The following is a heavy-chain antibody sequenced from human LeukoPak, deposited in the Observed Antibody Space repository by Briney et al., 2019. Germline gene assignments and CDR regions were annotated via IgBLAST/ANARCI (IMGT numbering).Heavy chain of an antibody. CDR3: ERALAYCSGGSCYSGY. CDR1: GFTFSGYW. CDR2: ITGDGSST. Sequence: GGSLRLSCAASGFTFSGYWMHWVRQVPGKGLVWVSRITGDGSSTTYADSVKGRFTISRDNSKNTLYLQMNSLRAEDTAVYYCERALAYCSGGSCYSGYWGQGTLVTVSS. J-gene: IGHJ4*02. V-gene: IGHV3-74*01. D-gene: IGHD2-15*01.